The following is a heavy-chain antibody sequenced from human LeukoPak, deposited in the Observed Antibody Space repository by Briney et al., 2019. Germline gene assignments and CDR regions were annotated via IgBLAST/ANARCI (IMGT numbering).Heavy chain of an antibody. Sequence: SETLSLTCTVSGGSISSYYWSWIRQPPGKGLEWIGYIYYSGSTNYNPSFKSRVTISVDTSKNQFSLKLSSVTAADTAVYYCARGWELHDAFDIWGQGTMVTVSS. J-gene: IGHJ3*02. CDR1: GGSISSYY. CDR3: ARGWELHDAFDI. D-gene: IGHD2-15*01. CDR2: IYYSGST. V-gene: IGHV4-59*01.